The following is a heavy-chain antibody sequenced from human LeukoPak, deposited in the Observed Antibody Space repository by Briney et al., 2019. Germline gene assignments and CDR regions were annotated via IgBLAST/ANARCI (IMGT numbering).Heavy chain of an antibody. Sequence: PSETLSLTRTVSGDSMANYYWNWLRQPPGKGLEWIGYIHHSGTTNYNPSLKSRLTMSVDTSKNQFSLKLTSVTAADTAVYYCASDYGSGSYRFDFWGQGTLVIVSS. J-gene: IGHJ4*02. CDR3: ASDYGSGSYRFDF. V-gene: IGHV4-59*01. CDR2: IHHSGTT. D-gene: IGHD3-10*01. CDR1: GDSMANYY.